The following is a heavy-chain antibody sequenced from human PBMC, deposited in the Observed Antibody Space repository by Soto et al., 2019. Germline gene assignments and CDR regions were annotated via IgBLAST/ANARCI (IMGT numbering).Heavy chain of an antibody. CDR1: GFTFSSYA. V-gene: IGHV3-30-3*01. CDR3: ARFSRGVPGL. Sequence: QVQLVESGGGVVQPGRSLRLSCAASGFTFSSYAMHWVREAPGKGLEWVAVISYDGSNKYYADSVKGRFTISRDNSKNTLYLQMNSLRAEDTAVYYCARFSRGVPGLWGQGTLVTVSS. J-gene: IGHJ4*02. D-gene: IGHD3-10*01. CDR2: ISYDGSNK.